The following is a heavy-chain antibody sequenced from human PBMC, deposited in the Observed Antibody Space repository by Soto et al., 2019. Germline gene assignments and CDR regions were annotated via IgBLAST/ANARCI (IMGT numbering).Heavy chain of an antibody. CDR2: ISYDGSNK. D-gene: IGHD5-18*01. V-gene: IGHV3-30-3*01. CDR3: ARAPARPMVTDIMNNWFDP. J-gene: IGHJ5*02. Sequence: PGGSLRLSCAASGFTFSSYAMHWVRQAPGKGLEWVAVISYDGSNKYYADSVKGRFTISRDNSKNTLYLQMNSLRAEDTAVYYCARAPARPMVTDIMNNWFDPWGQGTLVTVSS. CDR1: GFTFSSYA.